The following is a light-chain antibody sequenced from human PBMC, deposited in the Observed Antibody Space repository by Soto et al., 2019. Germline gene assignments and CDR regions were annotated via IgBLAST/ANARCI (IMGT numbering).Light chain of an antibody. CDR1: SSNIGAGYD. J-gene: IGLJ2*01. CDR2: GNN. CDR3: QSYDSSLSGFVV. V-gene: IGLV1-40*01. Sequence: QPVLTQPPSVSGAPGQRVTISCTGSSSNIGAGYDVHWYQQLPGTAPKLLIYGNNNRPSGVPDRFSGSKSGTSASLAITGLQAEDEAGYYCQSYDSSLSGFVVFGGGTKLTVL.